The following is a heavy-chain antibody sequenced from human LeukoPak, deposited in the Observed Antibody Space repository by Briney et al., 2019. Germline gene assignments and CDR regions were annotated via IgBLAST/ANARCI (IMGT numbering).Heavy chain of an antibody. J-gene: IGHJ1*01. Sequence: GGSLRLSCAASGFTVSDNYMSWVRQAPGKGLEWVSVFYSGGSTRYSDSVKGRFTISRDNSKNTLYLQLNSLRAEDTAVYFCASSSWSSEYFHYWGQGTLVTVSS. CDR2: FYSGGST. CDR3: ASSSWSSEYFHY. V-gene: IGHV3-66*01. D-gene: IGHD6-13*01. CDR1: GFTVSDNY.